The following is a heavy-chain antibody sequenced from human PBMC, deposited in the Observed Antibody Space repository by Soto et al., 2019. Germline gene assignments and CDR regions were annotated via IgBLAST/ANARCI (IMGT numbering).Heavy chain of an antibody. CDR3: VARYGSGYRALHD. CDR2: INPILSMS. D-gene: IGHD3-10*01. CDR1: GDTFAFYS. J-gene: IGHJ4*02. V-gene: IGHV1-69*02. Sequence: QVQLVQSGAEVKRPGSSVKVSCKASGDTFAFYSINWVRQAPGLGLEWMGRINPILSMSNYAVSFQGRVMTPPDNASSTAYMILSSLRSEDKAMYYCVARYGSGYRALHDWGQGGLCTVSS.